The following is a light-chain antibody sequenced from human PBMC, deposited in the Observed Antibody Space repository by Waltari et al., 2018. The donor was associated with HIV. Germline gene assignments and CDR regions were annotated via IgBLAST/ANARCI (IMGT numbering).Light chain of an antibody. V-gene: IGLV2-8*01. J-gene: IGLJ2*01. CDR3: SSYAGNNNFVV. Sequence: QSVLTQPPSASGSPGQSVAISCTGTSSDVGGYNYVSWYQQHPDKVPKLMIYEVTKRPSGVPDRFSGSKSGNTASLTVSGLQAEDEAYYYCSSYAGNNNFVVFGGGTKLTVL. CDR1: SSDVGGYNY. CDR2: EVT.